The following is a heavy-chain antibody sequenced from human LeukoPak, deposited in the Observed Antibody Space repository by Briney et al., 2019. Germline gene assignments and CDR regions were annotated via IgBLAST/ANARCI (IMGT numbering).Heavy chain of an antibody. J-gene: IGHJ4*02. CDR1: GFTFSDYY. CDR2: IRYDGSNK. Sequence: GGSLRLSCAASGFTFSDYYMSWIRQAPGKGLEWVAFIRYDGSNKYYADSVKGRFTISRDNSKNTLYLQMNSLRAEDTAVYYCASDYCSGGSCYPLHYWGQGTLVTVSS. D-gene: IGHD2-15*01. CDR3: ASDYCSGGSCYPLHY. V-gene: IGHV3-30*02.